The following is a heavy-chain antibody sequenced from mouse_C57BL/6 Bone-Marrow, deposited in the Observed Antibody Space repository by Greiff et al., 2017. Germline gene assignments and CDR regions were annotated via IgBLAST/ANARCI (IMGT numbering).Heavy chain of an antibody. D-gene: IGHD2-1*01. J-gene: IGHJ4*01. CDR1: GFNIKDYY. CDR3: ARVWAIGNYDYYAMDY. V-gene: IGHV14-2*01. Sequence: VQLQQSGAELVKPGASVKLSCTASGFNIKDYYMHWVKQRTEQGLAWIGRIDPEDGETKYAPKFQGKATLTADTSSNTAYLQLSSLTSEDTAVYYCARVWAIGNYDYYAMDYWGQGTSVTVSS. CDR2: IDPEDGET.